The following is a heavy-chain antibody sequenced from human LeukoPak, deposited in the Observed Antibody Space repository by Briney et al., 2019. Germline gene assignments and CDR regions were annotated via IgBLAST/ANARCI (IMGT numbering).Heavy chain of an antibody. J-gene: IGHJ4*02. CDR1: GFSFSSYW. CDR3: ARQAEWDLVFAY. CDR2: IRQDESER. Sequence: GGSLRLSCEGSGFSFSSYWMTWVRQLPGKGPEWVANIRQDESERYFADSVKGRFTISRDNAKKSVHLQMNSLRAEDTAVYYCARQAEWDLVFAYWGQGTLVTVSS. D-gene: IGHD1-26*01. V-gene: IGHV3-7*01.